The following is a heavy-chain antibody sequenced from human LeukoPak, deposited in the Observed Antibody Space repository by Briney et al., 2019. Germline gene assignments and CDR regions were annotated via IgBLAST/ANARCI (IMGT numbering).Heavy chain of an antibody. D-gene: IGHD6-19*01. CDR2: IHHSGST. Sequence: PSQTLSLTCAVSGGSISSDHWWSWVRQPPGKGLEWIGEIHHSGSTNYNPSLKSRVTISVDKLKNQFSLKMSSVTAADTAVYYCASKLTAVAGYFDYWGQGTLVTVSS. CDR3: ASKLTAVAGYFDY. CDR1: GGSISSDHW. V-gene: IGHV4-4*02. J-gene: IGHJ4*02.